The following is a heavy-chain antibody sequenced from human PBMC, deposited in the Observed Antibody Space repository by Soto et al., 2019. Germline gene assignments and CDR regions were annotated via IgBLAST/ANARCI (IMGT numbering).Heavy chain of an antibody. D-gene: IGHD3-3*01. CDR1: GFTFSSDA. V-gene: IGHV3-23*01. CDR3: AKDGFTIFGVASPYYMDV. CDR2: ISGSGGST. J-gene: IGHJ6*03. Sequence: PGGSLRLSCAASGFTFSSDAMSWVRQAPGKGLEWVSAISGSGGSTYYADSVKGRFTISRDNSKNTLYLQMNSLRAEDTAVYYCAKDGFTIFGVASPYYMDVWGKGTTVTVSS.